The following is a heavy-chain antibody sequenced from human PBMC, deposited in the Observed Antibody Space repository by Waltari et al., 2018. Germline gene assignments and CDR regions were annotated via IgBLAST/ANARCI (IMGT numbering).Heavy chain of an antibody. CDR3: ARSGFHGSGTPFDP. Sequence: QVQLQQWGAGLLKPSQTLSLTCAVEGGSFSGSFWNWVRQPPGKGLEWIGGIDYSGSTNYNPSLKSRVTLSIDTSRKRFSLNLNSMTAADTAIYYCARSGFHGSGTPFDPWGRGTLVTVSS. V-gene: IGHV4-34*02. D-gene: IGHD3-10*01. J-gene: IGHJ5*02. CDR1: GGSFSGSF. CDR2: IDYSGST.